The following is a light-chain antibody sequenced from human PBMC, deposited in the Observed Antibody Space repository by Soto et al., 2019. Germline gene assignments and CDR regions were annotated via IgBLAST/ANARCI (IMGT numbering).Light chain of an antibody. CDR3: CSYTGRYTYV. J-gene: IGLJ2*01. Sequence: QSALTQPRSVSGSPGQSVTISCTGTSSDVGGSSYVSWYQQHPDKAPKLMIYDVNERPSGVPDRFSGSKSGNTASLTISGLQAEDEADYYCCSYTGRYTYVFGGGTTLTVL. CDR1: SSDVGGSSY. V-gene: IGLV2-11*01. CDR2: DVN.